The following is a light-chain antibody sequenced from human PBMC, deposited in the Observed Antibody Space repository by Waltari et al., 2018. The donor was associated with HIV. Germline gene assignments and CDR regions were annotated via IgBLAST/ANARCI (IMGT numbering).Light chain of an antibody. Sequence: QSVLTQPPSVSAAPGQKVFISCSGSSPTIGNIHVPWYQQLLGTAPKTLVYDSNKRPSGIPDRFSGSKSGTSATLAITGLQTGDEADYYCVTWDFSLSAVVFGGGTKLTVL. J-gene: IGLJ3*02. V-gene: IGLV1-51*01. CDR3: VTWDFSLSAVV. CDR2: DSN. CDR1: SPTIGNIH.